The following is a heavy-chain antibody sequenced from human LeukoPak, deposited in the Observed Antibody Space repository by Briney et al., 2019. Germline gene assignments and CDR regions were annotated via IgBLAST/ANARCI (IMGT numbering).Heavy chain of an antibody. CDR3: ARQVGYCSDGNCYFDY. J-gene: IGHJ4*02. D-gene: IGHD2-15*01. CDR1: GFTFNNYA. Sequence: GGSLRLSCAASGFTFNNYAMSWVRQAPGKGLEWVSAVSTSGGVTYYADSVKGPFTISRDNSKNTLYLQMNSPRAEDTAVYYCARQVGYCSDGNCYFDYWGQGTLVTVSS. CDR2: VSTSGGVT. V-gene: IGHV3-23*01.